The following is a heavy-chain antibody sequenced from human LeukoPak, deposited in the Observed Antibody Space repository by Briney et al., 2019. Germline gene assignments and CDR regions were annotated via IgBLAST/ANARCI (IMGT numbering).Heavy chain of an antibody. CDR1: GYTFTGYY. CDR2: INPNSGRT. Sequence: GASVKVSCKASGYTFTGYYMHWVRQAPGQGLEWMGWINPNSGRTGYAQKFQGRVTMTANTSISTAYMELGNLRFDDTAVYYCARGRSGLAAAGTYDYWGQGTLITVSS. J-gene: IGHJ4*02. V-gene: IGHV1-8*02. D-gene: IGHD6-13*01. CDR3: ARGRSGLAAAGTYDY.